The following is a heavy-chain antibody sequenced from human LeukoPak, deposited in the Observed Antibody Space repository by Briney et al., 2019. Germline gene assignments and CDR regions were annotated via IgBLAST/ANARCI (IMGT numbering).Heavy chain of an antibody. Sequence: ASVKVSCKVSGYTLTELSMHWVRQAPGKGLEWMGGFDPEDGETIYAQKFQGRVTMTEDTSTNTAYMGLSSLRSEDTAVYYCATASLIVGATAAAFDIWGQGTMVTVSS. D-gene: IGHD1-26*01. CDR2: FDPEDGET. V-gene: IGHV1-24*01. J-gene: IGHJ3*02. CDR3: ATASLIVGATAAAFDI. CDR1: GYTLTELS.